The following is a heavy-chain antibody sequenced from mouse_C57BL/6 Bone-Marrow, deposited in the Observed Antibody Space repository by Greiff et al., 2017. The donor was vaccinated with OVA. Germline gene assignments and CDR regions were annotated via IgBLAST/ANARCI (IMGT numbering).Heavy chain of an antibody. Sequence: QVQLQQSGAELVRPGTSVKMSCKASGYTFTNYWIGWAKQRPGHGLEWIGDIYPGGGYTNYNEKFKGKATLTADKSSSTAYMQLSSLTSEDSAVYFCARPYYYGSSVYAMDYWGQGTSVTVSS. V-gene: IGHV1-63*01. D-gene: IGHD1-1*01. J-gene: IGHJ4*01. CDR1: GYTFTNYW. CDR3: ARPYYYGSSVYAMDY. CDR2: IYPGGGYT.